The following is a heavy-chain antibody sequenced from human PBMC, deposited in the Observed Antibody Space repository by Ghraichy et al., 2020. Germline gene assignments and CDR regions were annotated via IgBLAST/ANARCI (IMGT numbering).Heavy chain of an antibody. CDR3: ARDPRDYWSGYRYYYMDV. J-gene: IGHJ6*03. CDR2: IYYSGST. CDR1: GSSVSSGSYY. V-gene: IGHV4-61*01. D-gene: IGHD3-3*01. Sequence: SQTLSLTCTVSGSSVSSGSYYWSWIRQPPGKGLEWIGYIYYSGSTNYNPSLKSRVTISVDTSKNQFSLKLSSVTAADTAVYYCARDPRDYWSGYRYYYMDVWGKGTTVTVSS.